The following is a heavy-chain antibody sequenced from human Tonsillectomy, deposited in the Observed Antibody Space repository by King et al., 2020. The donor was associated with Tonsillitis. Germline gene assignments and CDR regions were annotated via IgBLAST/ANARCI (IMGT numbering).Heavy chain of an antibody. CDR2: IGGGGVTT. V-gene: IGHV3-23*04. CDR3: AIGRGYSGYDIDY. D-gene: IGHD5-12*01. J-gene: IGHJ4*02. Sequence: VQLVESGGGLVQPGGSLRLSCAASGFTFNSYAMSWVRQAPGKGLEWVAAIGGGGVTTYYADSVKGRFTISRDNSKNTLYLQIHSLRAEDTAVYYCAIGRGYSGYDIDYWGQGTLVTVSS. CDR1: GFTFNSYA.